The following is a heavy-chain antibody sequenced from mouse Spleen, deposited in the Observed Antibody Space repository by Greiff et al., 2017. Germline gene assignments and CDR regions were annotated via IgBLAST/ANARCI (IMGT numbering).Heavy chain of an antibody. J-gene: IGHJ3*01. CDR3: AREGLNGAFAY. V-gene: IGHV3-6*01. CDR1: GYSITSGYY. CDR2: ISYDGSN. Sequence: EVKLMESGPGLVKPSQSLSLTCSVTGYSITSGYYWXXIRQFPGNKLEWMGYISYDGSNNYNPSLKNRISITRDTSKNQFFLKLNSVTTEDTATYYCAREGLNGAFAYWGQGTLVTVSA.